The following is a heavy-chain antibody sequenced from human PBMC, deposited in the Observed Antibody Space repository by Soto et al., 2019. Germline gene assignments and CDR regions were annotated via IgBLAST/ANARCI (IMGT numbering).Heavy chain of an antibody. V-gene: IGHV1-69*13. D-gene: IGHD3-22*01. Sequence: SVKVSCKASGGTFSSYAISWVRQAPGQGLEWMGGIIPIFGTANYAQKFQGRVTITADESTSTAYMELSSLRSEDTAVYYCARVAQYYYDSSGYYPRPHWFDPWGQGTLVTVSS. CDR2: IIPIFGTA. CDR3: ARVAQYYYDSSGYYPRPHWFDP. J-gene: IGHJ5*02. CDR1: GGTFSSYA.